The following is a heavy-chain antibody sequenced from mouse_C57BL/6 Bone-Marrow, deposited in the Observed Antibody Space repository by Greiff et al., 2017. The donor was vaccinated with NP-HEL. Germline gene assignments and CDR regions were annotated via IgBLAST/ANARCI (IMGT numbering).Heavy chain of an antibody. CDR2: IRSKSNNYAT. CDR3: VRQRAYLDY. D-gene: IGHD3-3*01. CDR1: GFSFNTYA. Sequence: EVQGVESGGGLVQPKGSLKLSCAASGFSFNTYAMNWVRQAPGKGLEWVARIRSKSNNYATYYADSVKDRFTISRDDSESMLYLQMNNLKSEDTAMYYCVRQRAYLDYWGQGTTLTVSS. J-gene: IGHJ2*01. V-gene: IGHV10-1*01.